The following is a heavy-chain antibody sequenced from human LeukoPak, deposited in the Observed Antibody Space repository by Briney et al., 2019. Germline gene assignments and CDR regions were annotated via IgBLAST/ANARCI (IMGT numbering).Heavy chain of an antibody. CDR1: GYTFINNW. CDR2: INPTGTGT. CDR3: TRDALTMVQAFDP. J-gene: IGHJ5*02. D-gene: IGHD3-10*01. V-gene: IGHV1-46*01. Sequence: ASVKVSCKASGYTFINNWMHWVRQAPGQGLEWIGLINPTGTGTLYAQKFQGRVTMTRDMSTSTDYMELSSLRSEDTAVYYCTRDALTMVQAFDPWGQGTLVTVSS.